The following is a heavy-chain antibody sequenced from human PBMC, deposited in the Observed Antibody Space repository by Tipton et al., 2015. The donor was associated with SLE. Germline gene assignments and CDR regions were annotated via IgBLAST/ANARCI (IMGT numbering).Heavy chain of an antibody. CDR1: GGSFSGYY. J-gene: IGHJ4*02. CDR2: INHGGST. CDR3: ARVVSWGTGTLFDY. D-gene: IGHD1-1*01. Sequence: LRLSCAVYGGSFSGYYWRWIRQPPGKGLEWIGEINHGGSTNYNPSLKSRVTISVDTSKNQFSLKLSSVTAADTAVYYCARVVSWGTGTLFDYWGQGTLVTVSS. V-gene: IGHV4-34*01.